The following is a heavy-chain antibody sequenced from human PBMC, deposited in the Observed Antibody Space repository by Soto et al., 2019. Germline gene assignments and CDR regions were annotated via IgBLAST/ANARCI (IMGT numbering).Heavy chain of an antibody. D-gene: IGHD6-19*01. J-gene: IGHJ4*02. Sequence: GGSLRLSCAASGFTFDDYAMHWVRQAPGKGLEWVSGISWNSGSIGYADSVKGRFTISRDNAKNSLYLQMNSLRAEDTALYYCAKFAVALDYWGQGTLVTVSS. V-gene: IGHV3-9*01. CDR2: ISWNSGSI. CDR3: AKFAVALDY. CDR1: GFTFDDYA.